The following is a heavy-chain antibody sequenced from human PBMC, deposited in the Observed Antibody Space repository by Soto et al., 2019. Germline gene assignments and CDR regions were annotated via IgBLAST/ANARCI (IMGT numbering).Heavy chain of an antibody. CDR3: ARIVGADRRWFDP. CDR2: ISGYNGKT. Sequence: QVQLVQSGAEVKKPGASVKVSCKASGYTFNTYGISWVRQAPGQGLEWMGWISGYNGKTNYAQNLQGRVTMTTDTSTSTAHMELRSLRSDDTAVYYCARIVGADRRWFDPWGQGTLVTVSS. D-gene: IGHD1-26*01. J-gene: IGHJ5*02. CDR1: GYTFNTYG. V-gene: IGHV1-18*01.